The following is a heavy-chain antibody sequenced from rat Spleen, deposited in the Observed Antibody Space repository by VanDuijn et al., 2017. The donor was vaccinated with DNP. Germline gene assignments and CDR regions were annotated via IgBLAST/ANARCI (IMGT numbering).Heavy chain of an antibody. D-gene: IGHD1-12*03. J-gene: IGHJ1*01. CDR2: ISYSGST. V-gene: IGHV3-1*01. CDR1: GYSITSNY. CDR3: ARGNDGYYPNWYFDF. Sequence: VQLQESGPGLVKPSQSLSLTCSVTGYSITSNYWGWIRKFPGDKMEWIGHISYSGSTGYNPSLKSRISISRDTSNNQFFLHLNSVTTEDTATYYCARGNDGYYPNWYFDFWGPGTMVTVSS.